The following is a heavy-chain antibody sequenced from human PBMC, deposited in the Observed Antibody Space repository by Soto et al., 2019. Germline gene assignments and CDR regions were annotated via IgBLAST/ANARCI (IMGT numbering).Heavy chain of an antibody. CDR2: VFSKDEK. D-gene: IGHD3-9*01. CDR1: GFSLSNARMG. J-gene: IGHJ4*02. Sequence: QVTLKESGPVLVKPTETLTLTCTVSGFSLSNARMGVSWIRQPPGKALEWLAHVFSKDEKSYSTSLKSRLTISKDTSKSQVVLTMTNRDPVDTATSYCARTPTYYDILTGYYLTYYFDYWGQGTLVTVSS. CDR3: ARTPTYYDILTGYYLTYYFDY. V-gene: IGHV2-26*01.